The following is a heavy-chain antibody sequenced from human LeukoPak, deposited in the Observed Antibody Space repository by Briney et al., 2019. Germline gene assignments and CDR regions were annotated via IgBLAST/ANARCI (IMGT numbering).Heavy chain of an antibody. V-gene: IGHV4-4*07. J-gene: IGHJ4*02. CDR2: IYTSGST. CDR3: ARGDLSGSRPDHFDY. CDR1: GGSISSYY. Sequence: SETLSLTCTVSGGSISSYYWSWIRQPAGKGLEWIGRIYTSGSTNCNPSLKSRVTMSVDTSKNQFSLKLSSVTAADTAVYYCARGDLSGSRPDHFDYWGQGTLVTVSS. D-gene: IGHD3-10*01.